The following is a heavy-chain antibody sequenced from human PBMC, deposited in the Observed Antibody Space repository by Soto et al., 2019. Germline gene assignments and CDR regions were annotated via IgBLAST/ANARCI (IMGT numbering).Heavy chain of an antibody. J-gene: IGHJ4*02. D-gene: IGHD3-10*01. Sequence: SETLSLTCTVSGGSISSSSYYWGWIRQPPGKGLEWIGSIYYSGSTYYNPSLKSRVTISVDTSKNQFSLKLSSVTAADTAVYYCARNMVRGVMVPYYFHYWGQGTLVTVS. CDR1: GGSISSSSYY. CDR3: ARNMVRGVMVPYYFHY. V-gene: IGHV4-39*01. CDR2: IYYSGST.